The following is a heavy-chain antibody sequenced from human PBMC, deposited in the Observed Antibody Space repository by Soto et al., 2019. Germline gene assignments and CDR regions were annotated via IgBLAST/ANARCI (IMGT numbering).Heavy chain of an antibody. CDR1: GGSISSGDYY. V-gene: IGHV4-30-4*01. CDR3: ARGRGYSYGLYYYYYGMDV. D-gene: IGHD5-18*01. J-gene: IGHJ6*02. CDR2: IYYSGST. Sequence: PSETLSLTCTVSGGSISSGDYYWSWIRQPPGKGLEWNGYIYYSGSTYYNPSLKSRVTISVDTSKNQFSLKLSSVTAADTAVYYCARGRGYSYGLYYYYYGMDVWGQGTTVTVSS.